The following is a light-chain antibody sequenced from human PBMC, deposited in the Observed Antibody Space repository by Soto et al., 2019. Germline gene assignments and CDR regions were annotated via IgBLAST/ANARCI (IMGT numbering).Light chain of an antibody. Sequence: QSAVTQPPSASGTPGQRVTISCSGSTSNIGTNNVGWYQHLPGMAPKLLIFSNNQRPSGVPERFSASKSGTSASLAISGLQSEDEGDYYCAAWDDSLNGWVFGGGTQLTVL. CDR1: TSNIGTNN. CDR3: AAWDDSLNGWV. V-gene: IGLV1-44*01. CDR2: SNN. J-gene: IGLJ2*01.